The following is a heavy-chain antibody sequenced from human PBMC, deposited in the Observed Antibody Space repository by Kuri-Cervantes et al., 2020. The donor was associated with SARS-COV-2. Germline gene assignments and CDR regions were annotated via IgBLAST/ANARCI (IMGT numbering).Heavy chain of an antibody. Sequence: GGSLRLSCAASGFTFSSYGMHWVRQAPGKGLEWVSYISSSSSYTNYADSVKGRFTISRDNAKNSLYLQMDRLRAEDTAVYYCACSGGGDWRKCGMDVWGQGTTVTVSS. CDR2: ISSSSSYT. CDR3: ACSGGGDWRKCGMDV. CDR1: GFTFSSYG. V-gene: IGHV3-21*05. D-gene: IGHD3-10*02. J-gene: IGHJ6*02.